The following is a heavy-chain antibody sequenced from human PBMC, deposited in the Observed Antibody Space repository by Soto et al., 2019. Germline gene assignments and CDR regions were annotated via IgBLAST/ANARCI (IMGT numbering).Heavy chain of an antibody. V-gene: IGHV3-30-3*01. CDR3: ARDFGPTIFGVESHYYYYGMDV. CDR1: GFTFSSYA. CDR2: ISYDGSNK. J-gene: IGHJ6*02. Sequence: PGGSRRLSWAASGFTFSSYAMHWVRQAPGKGLEWVAVISYDGSNKYYADSVKGRFTISRDNSKNTLYLQMNSLRAEDTAVYYCARDFGPTIFGVESHYYYYGMDVWGQGTTVTVSS. D-gene: IGHD3-3*01.